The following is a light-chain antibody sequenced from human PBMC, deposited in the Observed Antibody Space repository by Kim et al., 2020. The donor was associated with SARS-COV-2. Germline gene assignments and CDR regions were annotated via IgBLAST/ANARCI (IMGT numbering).Light chain of an antibody. V-gene: IGLV2-14*03. Sequence: QSALTQPASVSGSPGQSITISCTGTSSDVCGYNYVSWYQQHPGKAPKLMIYDVSNRPSGVSNRFSGSKSGNTASLTISGLQAEDEADYFCSSYTSSSTLFGGGTQLTVL. CDR1: SSDVCGYNY. CDR2: DVS. CDR3: SSYTSSSTL. J-gene: IGLJ2*01.